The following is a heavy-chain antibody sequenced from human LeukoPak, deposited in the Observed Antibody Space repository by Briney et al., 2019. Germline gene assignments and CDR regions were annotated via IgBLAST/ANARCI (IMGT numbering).Heavy chain of an antibody. CDR1: GYTFTSYD. CDR2: MNPNMGKT. Sequence: ASVSVSCMASGYTFTSYDINWERQAAGEGLEWMGWMNPNMGKTAYGQKFQGRVTMTRNTSISTAYMELSSLRSEDTAVYYCARVKKWFDPWGQGTLVTVSS. V-gene: IGHV1-8*01. CDR3: ARVKKWFDP. J-gene: IGHJ5*02.